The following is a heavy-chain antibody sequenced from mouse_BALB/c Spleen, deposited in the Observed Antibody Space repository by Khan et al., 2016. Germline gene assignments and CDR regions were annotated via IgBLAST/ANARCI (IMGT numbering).Heavy chain of an antibody. CDR3: VRESYDGYFSWFAY. V-gene: IGHV10-3*03. D-gene: IGHD2-3*01. J-gene: IGHJ3*01. CDR1: GFTFNTFA. Sequence: EVQLVESGGRLVQPKGSLKLSCAASGFTFNTFAMHWVCQAPGKGLEWVARIRSKSNNYATYSADSVKDRFTISRDDSQNMLYLQMNNLKTEDTAMYYCVRESYDGYFSWFAYWGQGTLVTVSA. CDR2: IRSKSNNYAT.